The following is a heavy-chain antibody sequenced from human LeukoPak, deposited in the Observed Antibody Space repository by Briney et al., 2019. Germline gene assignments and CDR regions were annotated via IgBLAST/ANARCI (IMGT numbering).Heavy chain of an antibody. Sequence: PSQTLSLTCTVSGDSISSGGYYLTWIRQHPGRGLEWIGYIYYSGNTYYNPSLQSRVTISLDTSKNQFSLKLSSVTAADTAVYYCATAEREFWSRFDYWGQGTLVTVSS. J-gene: IGHJ4*02. CDR2: IYYSGNT. V-gene: IGHV4-31*03. D-gene: IGHD3-3*01. CDR3: ATAEREFWSRFDY. CDR1: GDSISSGGYY.